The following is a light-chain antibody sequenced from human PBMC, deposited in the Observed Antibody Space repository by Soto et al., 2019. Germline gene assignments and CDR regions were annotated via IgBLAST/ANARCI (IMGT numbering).Light chain of an antibody. CDR2: VVS. J-gene: IGKJ4*01. V-gene: IGKV1-9*01. CDR1: EGFNRF. CDR3: QQLNSYPLT. Sequence: DIQLTQSPSFLSASVGDRVTITCRPCEGFNRFLAWYQQKPGRAPKLLIDVVSTLQSGVPSRFSGSGSGTEFTLTISSLQPEESATYFCQQLNSYPLTFGGGTKSDIK.